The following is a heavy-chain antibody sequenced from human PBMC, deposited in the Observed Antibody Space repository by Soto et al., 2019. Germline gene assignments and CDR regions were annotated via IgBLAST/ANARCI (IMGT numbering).Heavy chain of an antibody. CDR3: ASVLRSRGFYGTAV. D-gene: IGHD3-10*01. CDR2: IYYSGST. V-gene: IGHV4-31*03. Sequence: QVQLQESGPGLVKPSQTLSLTCTVSGGSISSGGYYWSWIRQHPGKGLEWIGYIYYSGSTYYNPSPVSRVIVSVDASKNQFSLTLSSVTAAETAVYYWASVLRSRGFYGTAVWGQGTTVTVSS. J-gene: IGHJ6*02. CDR1: GGSISSGGYY.